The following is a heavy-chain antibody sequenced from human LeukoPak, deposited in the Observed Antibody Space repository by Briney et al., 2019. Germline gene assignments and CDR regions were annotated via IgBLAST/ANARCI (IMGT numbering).Heavy chain of an antibody. CDR2: IKPDGSVG. Sequence: GGSLRLSCAASGFTFSNYWMTWVRQAPGKGLEWVANIKPDGSVGYYVDSVRGRFIISRDNAGNSLYLQMNSLRVGDTAVYYCTLNLVAAAGGHWGQGTLVIVSS. V-gene: IGHV3-7*01. CDR1: GFTFSNYW. J-gene: IGHJ4*02. D-gene: IGHD6-13*01. CDR3: TLNLVAAAGGH.